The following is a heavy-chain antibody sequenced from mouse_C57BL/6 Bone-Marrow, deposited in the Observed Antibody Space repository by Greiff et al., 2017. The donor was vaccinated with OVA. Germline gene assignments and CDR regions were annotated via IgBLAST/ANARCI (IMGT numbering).Heavy chain of an antibody. CDR2: IYPGSGST. V-gene: IGHV1-55*01. Sequence: QVHVKQPGAELVKPGASVKMSFKASGYTFTSYWITWVKQRPGQGLEWIGDIYPGSGSTNYNEKFKSKATLTVDTSSSTAYMQLSSLTSEDSAVYYCARRYYGSSWYFDVWGTGTTVTVSS. CDR1: GYTFTSYW. J-gene: IGHJ1*03. D-gene: IGHD1-1*01. CDR3: ARRYYGSSWYFDV.